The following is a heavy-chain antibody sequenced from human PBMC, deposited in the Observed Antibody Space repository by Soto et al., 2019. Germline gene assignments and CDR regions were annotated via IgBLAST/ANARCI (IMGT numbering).Heavy chain of an antibody. CDR2: INHSGST. Sequence: PSETLSLTCAVYGGSFSRYYWSWIRQPPGKGLEWIGEINHSGSTNYNPSLKSRVTISVDTSKNQFSLKLSSVTAADTAVYYCARGVSRRIAAAGTGGYYYSGMDVWGQGTTVTVSS. V-gene: IGHV4-34*01. D-gene: IGHD6-13*01. CDR1: GGSFSRYY. CDR3: ARGVSRRIAAAGTGGYYYSGMDV. J-gene: IGHJ6*02.